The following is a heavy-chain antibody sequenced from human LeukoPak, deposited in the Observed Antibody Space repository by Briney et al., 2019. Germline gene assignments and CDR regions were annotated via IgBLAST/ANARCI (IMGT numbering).Heavy chain of an antibody. J-gene: IGHJ4*02. CDR1: GFTFSSYA. CDR2: ISYDGSNK. V-gene: IGHV3-30-3*01. CDR3: ARRAANQYSGSYPDY. D-gene: IGHD1-26*01. Sequence: GGSLRLSCAASGFTFSSYAMHWVRQAPGKGLEWVAVISYDGSNKYYADSVKGRFPISRDNSKNTLYLQMNSLRAEDTAVYYCARRAANQYSGSYPDYWGQGTLVTVSS.